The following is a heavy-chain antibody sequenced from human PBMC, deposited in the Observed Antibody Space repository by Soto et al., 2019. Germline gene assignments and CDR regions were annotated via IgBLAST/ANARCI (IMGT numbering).Heavy chain of an antibody. Sequence: QVQLQESGPGLVKPSETLSLTCPVSGASISSYYWNWIRQPAGQGLEWLGRVHASGSIRYHPSVNSPVTMSLDTSKNQFSMTGTSVTAADTAVYYGARGEWEQPFDYWGKGTLVIVSS. CDR3: ARGEWEQPFDY. V-gene: IGHV4-4*07. J-gene: IGHJ4*02. CDR1: GASISSYY. CDR2: VHASGSI. D-gene: IGHD1-26*01.